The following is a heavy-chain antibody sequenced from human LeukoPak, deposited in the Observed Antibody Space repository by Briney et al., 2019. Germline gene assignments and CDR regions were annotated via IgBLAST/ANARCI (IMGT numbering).Heavy chain of an antibody. D-gene: IGHD2-2*01. CDR1: GFTFSDYY. J-gene: IGHJ4*02. V-gene: IGHV3-11*06. CDR2: ISSSSSYT. Sequence: GGSLRLSCAASGFTFSDYYMSWIRQAPGKGLEWVSYISSSSSYTNYADSVKGRFTISRDNAKNSLYLQMNSLRAEDTAVYYCARYCSSTSCPANDYWGQGTLVTVST. CDR3: ARYCSSTSCPANDY.